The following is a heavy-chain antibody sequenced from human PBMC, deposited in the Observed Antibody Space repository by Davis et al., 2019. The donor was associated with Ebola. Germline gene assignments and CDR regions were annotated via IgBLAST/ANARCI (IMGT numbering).Heavy chain of an antibody. CDR3: AKEVWRGYDLGSFDD. Sequence: PGGSLRLSCVASGFAVSSNYMSWVRQAPGKGLEWVSVMYSGGSTYYADSVEGRFTISRDNSKNTLYLQLNSLRAEDTAVYYCAKEVWRGYDLGSFDDWGQGTVVTVSS. CDR2: MYSGGST. J-gene: IGHJ4*02. CDR1: GFAVSSNY. D-gene: IGHD5-12*01. V-gene: IGHV3-53*01.